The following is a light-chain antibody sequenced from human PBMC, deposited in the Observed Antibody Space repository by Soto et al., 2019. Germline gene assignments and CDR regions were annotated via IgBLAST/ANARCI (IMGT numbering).Light chain of an antibody. V-gene: IGKV3-15*01. CDR1: QSVSSK. J-gene: IGKJ5*01. CDR3: QQYNNPIT. Sequence: ETMMTQSPDTLSVSLGERATLSCRASQSVSSKLAWYQQKPGQAPRLLIYGAYNRATGIPARFSGSGSETDFTLTISSLQSEDFGIYYCQQYNNPITFGPGTRLEIK. CDR2: GAY.